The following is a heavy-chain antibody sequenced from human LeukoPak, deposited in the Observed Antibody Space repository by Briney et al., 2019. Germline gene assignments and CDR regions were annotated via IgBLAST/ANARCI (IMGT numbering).Heavy chain of an antibody. J-gene: IGHJ4*02. CDR1: GYTFTSYY. D-gene: IGHD3-22*01. Sequence: ASVKVSCKAPGYTFTSYYMHWVRQAPGQGLEWMGIINPSGGSTSYAQKFQGRVTMTRDMSTSTVYMELSSLRSEDTAVYYCARSRYYYDSSGPEPPSDYWGQGTLVTVSS. CDR2: INPSGGST. V-gene: IGHV1-46*01. CDR3: ARSRYYYDSSGPEPPSDY.